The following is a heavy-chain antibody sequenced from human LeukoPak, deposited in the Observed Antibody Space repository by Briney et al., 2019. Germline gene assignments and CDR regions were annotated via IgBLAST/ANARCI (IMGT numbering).Heavy chain of an antibody. CDR1: GFVFSIYT. V-gene: IGHV3-64D*06. Sequence: GGSLRLSCSASGFVFSIYTMYWVRQAPGKGPEYVSTISGSGNGGSIYYADSVKGRFTISRDDSKSILYLQMNGLRSEDTAVYYCVEDFGRVRGTPDSWGQGTLVTVSS. CDR3: VEDFGRVRGTPDS. CDR2: ISGSGNGGSI. D-gene: IGHD3-16*01. J-gene: IGHJ4*02.